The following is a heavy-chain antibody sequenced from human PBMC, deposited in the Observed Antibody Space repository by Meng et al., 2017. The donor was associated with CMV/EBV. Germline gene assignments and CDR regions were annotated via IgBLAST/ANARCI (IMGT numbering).Heavy chain of an antibody. J-gene: IGHJ5*02. CDR1: GGSFSGYY. D-gene: IGHD1-26*01. CDR3: ARGVGGWFDP. V-gene: IGHV4-34*01. Sequence: QVQLQQWGAGLLKPSETLSLTCAVYGGSFSGYYWSWIRQPPGKGLEWIGEINHSGSTNYNPSLKCRVTISVDTSKNQFSLKLSSVTAADTAVYYCARGVGGWFDPWGQGTLVTVSS. CDR2: INHSGST.